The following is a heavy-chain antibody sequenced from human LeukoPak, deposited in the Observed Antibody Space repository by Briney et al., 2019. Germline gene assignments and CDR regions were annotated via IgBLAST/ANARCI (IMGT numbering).Heavy chain of an antibody. Sequence: ASVKVSCKASGYTFTSYDINWVRQATGQGLEWMGWMNPNSGNTGYAQKFQGRVTMTRNTSISTAYMELSSLRSEDTAVYYCASRRSMVRGRLEFDYWGQGTLVTVSS. J-gene: IGHJ4*02. D-gene: IGHD3-10*01. CDR1: GYTFTSYD. V-gene: IGHV1-8*01. CDR2: MNPNSGNT. CDR3: ASRRSMVRGRLEFDY.